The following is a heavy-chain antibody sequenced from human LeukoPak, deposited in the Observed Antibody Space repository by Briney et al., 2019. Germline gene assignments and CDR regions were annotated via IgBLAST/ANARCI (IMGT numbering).Heavy chain of an antibody. V-gene: IGHV1-69*13. Sequence: ASVKVSCKASGGTFSSYAFRLLRQAPGPGLEWMGGIIPIFGTANYAQKFQGRVTITADDSTSTDYMELSSLRSEDTAVYYCARGSSAPHLIYYYMDVWGKGTTVTVSS. CDR2: IIPIFGTA. CDR3: ARGSSAPHLIYYYMDV. CDR1: GGTFSSYA. J-gene: IGHJ6*03. D-gene: IGHD2-8*01.